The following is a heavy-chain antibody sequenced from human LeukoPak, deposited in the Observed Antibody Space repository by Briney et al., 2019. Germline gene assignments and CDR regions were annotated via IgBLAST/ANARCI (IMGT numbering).Heavy chain of an antibody. D-gene: IGHD1-26*01. Sequence: GGSLRLSCAASGFTFSSYAMHWVRQAPGKGLEWVAVISYDGSNKYYADSVKGRFTISRDNSKNTLYLQMNSLSAEDTAVYYCARAEWELLGQVEYWGQRTLVTVSS. CDR2: ISYDGSNK. CDR3: ARAEWELLGQVEY. CDR1: GFTFSSYA. J-gene: IGHJ4*02. V-gene: IGHV3-30-3*01.